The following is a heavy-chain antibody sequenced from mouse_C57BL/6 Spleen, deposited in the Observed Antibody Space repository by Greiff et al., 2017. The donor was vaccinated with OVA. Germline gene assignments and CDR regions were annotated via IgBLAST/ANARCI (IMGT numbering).Heavy chain of an antibody. J-gene: IGHJ4*01. V-gene: IGHV3-6*01. CDR1: GYSITSGYY. CDR3: AREGALYAMDY. CDR2: ISYDGSD. Sequence: EVQLQESGPGLVKPSQSLSLTCSVTGYSITSGYYWNWIRQFPGNKLEWMGYISYDGSDNYNPSLKNRIPITRDTSKNQFFLKLNSVTTEDTATDYWAREGALYAMDYWGQGTSVTVSS.